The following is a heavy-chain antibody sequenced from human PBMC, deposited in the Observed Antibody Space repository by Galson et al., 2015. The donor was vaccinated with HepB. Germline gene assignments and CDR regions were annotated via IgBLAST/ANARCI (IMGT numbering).Heavy chain of an antibody. CDR3: ARDQHFGVVIMSDYYYYYMDV. J-gene: IGHJ6*03. CDR1: GFTFSSYS. CDR2: ISSSSSYI. D-gene: IGHD3-3*01. V-gene: IGHV3-21*01. Sequence: SLRLSCAASGFTFSSYSMNWVRQAPGKGLEWVSSISSSSSYIYYADSVKGRFTISRDNAKNSLYLQMNSLRAEDTAVYYCARDQHFGVVIMSDYYYYYMDVWGKGTTVTVSS.